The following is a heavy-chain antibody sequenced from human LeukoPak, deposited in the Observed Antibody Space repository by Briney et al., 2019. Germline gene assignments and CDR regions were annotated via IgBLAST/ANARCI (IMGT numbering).Heavy chain of an antibody. Sequence: PGGSLRLSCAASGFTFSSYGMHWVRQAPGKGLEWVAFIRYDGSNKYYADSVKGRFTISRDNSKNTLYLQMNSLRAEDTAVYYCAKVAGDYASNYYYYYMDVWGKGTTVTISS. D-gene: IGHD4-17*01. CDR1: GFTFSSYG. V-gene: IGHV3-30*02. CDR2: IRYDGSNK. CDR3: AKVAGDYASNYYYYYMDV. J-gene: IGHJ6*03.